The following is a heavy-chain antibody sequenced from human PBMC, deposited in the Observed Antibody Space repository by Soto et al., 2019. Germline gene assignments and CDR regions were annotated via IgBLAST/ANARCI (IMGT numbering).Heavy chain of an antibody. V-gene: IGHV3-30*03. CDR2: ISYDGSNK. CDR1: GFTFSTFG. D-gene: IGHD3-16*01. CDR3: AAAFRRDGGSEFEY. J-gene: IGHJ4*02. Sequence: QLVESGGGVVQPGRSLRLSFTASGFTFSTFGMHWVRQAPGKGLEWVADISYDGSNKYYADSVTGRFTSSRANAKSTLYLQMNTLRAEDTAAYYFAAAFRRDGGSEFEYWGQGTLDT.